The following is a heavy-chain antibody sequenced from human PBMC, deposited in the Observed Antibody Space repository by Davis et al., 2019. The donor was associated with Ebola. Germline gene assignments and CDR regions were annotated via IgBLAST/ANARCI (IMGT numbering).Heavy chain of an antibody. CDR3: ARDGGVVVAASGMDV. D-gene: IGHD2-15*01. J-gene: IGHJ6*04. CDR2: ISSSSSYI. Sequence: GESLKISCAASGFTFSSYSMNWVRQAPGKGLEWVSSISSSSSYIYYADSVKGRFTISRDNAKNSLYLKMNSLRAEDTAVYYCARDGGVVVAASGMDVWGKGTTVTVSS. V-gene: IGHV3-21*01. CDR1: GFTFSSYS.